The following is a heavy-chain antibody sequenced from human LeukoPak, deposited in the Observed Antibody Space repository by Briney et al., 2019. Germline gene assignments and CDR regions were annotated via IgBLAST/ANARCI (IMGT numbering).Heavy chain of an antibody. CDR1: GGSISSYY. D-gene: IGHD6-13*01. CDR3: ARGYSRFPIDY. V-gene: IGHV4-59*12. J-gene: IGHJ4*02. CDR2: IYYSGST. Sequence: SETLSLTCTVSGGSISSYYWSWIRQPPGKGLEWIGYIYYSGSTNYNPSLKSRVTISVDTSKNQFSLKLSSVTAADTAVYYCARGYSRFPIDYWGQGTLVTVSS.